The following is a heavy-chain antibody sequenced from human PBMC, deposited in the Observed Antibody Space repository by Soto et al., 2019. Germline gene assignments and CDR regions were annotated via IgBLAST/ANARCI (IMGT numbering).Heavy chain of an antibody. J-gene: IGHJ4*02. CDR2: TRNKARSYTT. V-gene: IGHV3-72*01. CDR1: GFTFSDHY. Sequence: GGSLRLSCAASGFTFSDHYMDWVRQAPGKGLEWVGRTRNKARSYTTEYAASVEGRFTISRDDSKNSLHLQMNSLKTEDTAVYYCARVNKQYQFDYWGQGTLVTVSS. D-gene: IGHD2-2*01. CDR3: ARVNKQYQFDY.